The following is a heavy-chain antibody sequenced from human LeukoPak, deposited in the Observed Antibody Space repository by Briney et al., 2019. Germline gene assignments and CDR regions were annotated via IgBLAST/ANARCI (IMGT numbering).Heavy chain of an antibody. CDR2: TVSRGTT. CDR1: GFTFTSDA. V-gene: IGHV3-23*01. J-gene: IGHJ4*02. Sequence: GGSLRLSCVASGFTFTSDAMNWVRQAPGKGLEWVSSTVSRGTTQYADSVKGRFTVSRDTSKNTLYLQMNSLRAEDTAVYYCATDRATQYFDYWGQGTLVSVSS. CDR3: ATDRATQYFDY. D-gene: IGHD2-15*01.